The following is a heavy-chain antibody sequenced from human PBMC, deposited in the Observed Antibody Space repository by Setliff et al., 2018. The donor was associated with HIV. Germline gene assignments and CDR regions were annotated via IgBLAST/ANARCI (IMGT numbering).Heavy chain of an antibody. CDR2: IKTDGSII. V-gene: IGHV3-74*01. Sequence: PGGSLRLSCAASGFTFSNDWMHWVRQAPGKGLVWVSRIKTDGSIITYADAVQGLFTISRDNAKNMLFLQMNRLRAEDTAVYYCARDVHDAADDIWGRGTLDTVSS. D-gene: IGHD6-13*01. CDR1: GFTFSNDW. J-gene: IGHJ4*02. CDR3: ARDVHDAADDI.